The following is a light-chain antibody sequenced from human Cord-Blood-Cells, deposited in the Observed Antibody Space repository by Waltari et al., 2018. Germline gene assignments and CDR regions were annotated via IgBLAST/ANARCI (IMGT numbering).Light chain of an antibody. CDR2: GAS. CDR1: QSVSSN. Sequence: EIVMMQSPATLSVSPGERATLSCRASQSVSSNLAWYQQKPGQAPRLLIYGASTRATGIPARFSGSGSGTEFTLTISSLQSEDFAVYYCQQYNNWPFFTFGPGTKVDIK. CDR3: QQYNNWPFFT. V-gene: IGKV3-15*01. J-gene: IGKJ3*01.